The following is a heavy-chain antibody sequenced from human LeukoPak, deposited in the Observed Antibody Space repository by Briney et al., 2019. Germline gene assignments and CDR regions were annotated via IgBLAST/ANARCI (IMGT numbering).Heavy chain of an antibody. CDR2: TYPGDSDS. CDR3: ARMGIAAYDGFDI. J-gene: IGHJ3*02. CDR1: GYSFATYW. Sequence: GESLKISCKGSGYSFATYWIGWVRQMPGKGLEWMGITYPGDSDSRYSPSFQGQVTISADKSISTAYLQWSSLKASDTAMYYCARMGIAAYDGFDIWGQGTMVTVSS. V-gene: IGHV5-51*01. D-gene: IGHD6-13*01.